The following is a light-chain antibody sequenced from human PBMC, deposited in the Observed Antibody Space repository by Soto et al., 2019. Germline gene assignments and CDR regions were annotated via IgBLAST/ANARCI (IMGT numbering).Light chain of an antibody. CDR3: QQYGSSPEYT. CDR1: QSVSSSY. V-gene: IGKV3-20*01. Sequence: EIVLTQSPGTLSLSPGERATLSCRASQSVSSSYLAWYQQKPGQAPRLLIYGASSRATGIPDRFSGSGSGTDFTLIISRLETEDFAVYYWQQYGSSPEYTFGQGTKLEIK. CDR2: GAS. J-gene: IGKJ2*01.